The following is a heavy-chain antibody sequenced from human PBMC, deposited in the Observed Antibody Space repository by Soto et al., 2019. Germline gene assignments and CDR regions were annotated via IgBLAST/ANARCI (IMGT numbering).Heavy chain of an antibody. V-gene: IGHV4-61*01. CDR1: GGSVSSGIYY. CDR2: IYYSGST. D-gene: IGHD3-10*01. Sequence: SETLSLTCTVSGGSVSSGIYYWGWIRQPPGNGLEWIGYIYYSGSTNYNPSLKSRVTISVDTSKNQFSLKLSSVTAADTAVYYCARARYYGSGSPVWGQGTMVTVSS. J-gene: IGHJ3*01. CDR3: ARARYYGSGSPV.